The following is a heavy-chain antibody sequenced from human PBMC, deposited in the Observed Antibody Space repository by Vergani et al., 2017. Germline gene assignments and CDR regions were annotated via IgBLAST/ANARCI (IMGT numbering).Heavy chain of an antibody. D-gene: IGHD2-15*01. J-gene: IGHJ5*02. CDR2: IYHSGST. V-gene: IGHV4-30-2*01. CDR1: GGSISSGGYS. CDR3: ARVTALGLPGYWFAP. Sequence: QLQLQESGSGLVKPSQTLSLTCAVSGGSISSGGYSWSWIRQPPGKGLEWIGYIYHSGSTYYNPSLKSRVTISVDRSKNQFSLKLSSVTAADTALYYCARVTALGLPGYWFAPWGQGTLVTVSS.